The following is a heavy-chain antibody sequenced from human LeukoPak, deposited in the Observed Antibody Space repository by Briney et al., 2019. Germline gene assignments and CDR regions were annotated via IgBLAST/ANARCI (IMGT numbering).Heavy chain of an antibody. J-gene: IGHJ4*02. CDR2: ISSSGGSI. Sequence: GGSLRLSCAASGFTFSTYSMNWVRQAPGKGLEWVSYISSSGGSIYYADSVKGRFTISRDNAEISLYLQLNSLRAEDAAVYYCAREGGSAARSDYWGQGTLVTVSS. CDR3: AREGGSAARSDY. D-gene: IGHD6-6*01. V-gene: IGHV3-48*01. CDR1: GFTFSTYS.